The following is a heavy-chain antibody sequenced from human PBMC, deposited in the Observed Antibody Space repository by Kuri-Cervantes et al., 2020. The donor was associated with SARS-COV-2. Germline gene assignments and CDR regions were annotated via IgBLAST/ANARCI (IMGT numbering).Heavy chain of an antibody. CDR1: RYTFTGYY. CDR2: INPNSGGT. J-gene: IGHJ4*02. V-gene: IGHV1-2*02. D-gene: IGHD2-21*01. Sequence: ASVKVSCKASRYTFTGYYMHWVRQAPGQGLEWMGWINPNSGGTNYAQKLQGRVTMTTDTSTTTAYMELRSLRSDDTAVFYCVRDGYGDYVDYWGQGTLVTVSS. CDR3: VRDGYGDYVDY.